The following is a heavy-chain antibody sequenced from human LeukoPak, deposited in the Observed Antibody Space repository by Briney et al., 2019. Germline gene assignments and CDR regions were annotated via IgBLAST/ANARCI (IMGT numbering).Heavy chain of an antibody. D-gene: IGHD6-13*01. Sequence: GGSLRLSCAASGFTFSSYGMHWVRQAPGKGLEWVAVIWYDGSNKYYADSVKGRFTISRDNSKNTLYLQMNSLRAEDTAVYYCAKMGQQLDNYFDYWGQGTLVTVSS. CDR2: IWYDGSNK. CDR1: GFTFSSYG. CDR3: AKMGQQLDNYFDY. J-gene: IGHJ4*02. V-gene: IGHV3-33*06.